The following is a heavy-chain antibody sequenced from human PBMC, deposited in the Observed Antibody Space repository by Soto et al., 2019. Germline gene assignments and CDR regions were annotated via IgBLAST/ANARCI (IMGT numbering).Heavy chain of an antibody. V-gene: IGHV4-39*02. CDR3: ARHGWSTSGWFDY. CDR1: GGSISSSSYY. CDR2: IYYSGST. D-gene: IGHD6-19*01. Sequence: ASETLSLTCTVSGGSISSSSYYWGWIRQPPGKGLEWIGSIYYSGSTYYNPSLKSRVTISVDTSKNHLSLKLSSVTAADTAVYYCARHGWSTSGWFDYWGRGTLVTVSS. J-gene: IGHJ4*02.